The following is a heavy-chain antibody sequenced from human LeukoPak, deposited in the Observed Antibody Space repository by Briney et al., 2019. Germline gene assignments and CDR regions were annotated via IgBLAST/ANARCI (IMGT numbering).Heavy chain of an antibody. CDR1: GYTFSDYY. D-gene: IGHD1-14*01. CDR3: VSWAGRNSDVASFDY. J-gene: IGHJ4*02. V-gene: IGHV1-2*02. CDR2: ITHYSGAR. Sequence: ASVKVSCKASGYTFSDYYIHWVRQAPGQGFEWMGWITHYSGARKLAQKFQGRVTLTRDTSISTAYMEMTNLASDDTAVYYCVSWAGRNSDVASFDYWGQGTLVTVSS.